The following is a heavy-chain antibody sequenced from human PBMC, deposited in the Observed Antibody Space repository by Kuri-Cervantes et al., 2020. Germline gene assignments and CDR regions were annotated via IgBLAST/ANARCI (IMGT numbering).Heavy chain of an antibody. D-gene: IGHD6-13*01. V-gene: IGHV3-33*03. Sequence: GGSLRLSCAASGFTFRNYGMHWVRQAPGKGLEWLAVIWYDGSNKYYVDSVKGRFTISRDNAKNSLYLQMNSLRAEDTAVYYCAAQASSSWYLVEYFHHWGQGTLVTVSS. CDR3: AAQASSSWYLVEYFHH. CDR2: IWYDGSNK. CDR1: GFTFRNYG. J-gene: IGHJ1*01.